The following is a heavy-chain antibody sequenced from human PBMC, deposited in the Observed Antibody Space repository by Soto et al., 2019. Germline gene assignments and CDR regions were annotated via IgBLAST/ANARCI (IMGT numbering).Heavy chain of an antibody. Sequence: QVQLVQSGAEVKRPGSSVKVSCKASGDTFSFYSINWVRQAPGLGLEWMGRVNPILSLSNYAQRFQGRVTMTADTSAITAYTVISSLTSEDTAIYYCATSYGSGYRAFDYWGEGAQGIVSS. J-gene: IGHJ4*02. CDR3: ATSYGSGYRAFDY. CDR1: GDTFSFYS. CDR2: VNPILSLS. D-gene: IGHD3-10*01. V-gene: IGHV1-69*02.